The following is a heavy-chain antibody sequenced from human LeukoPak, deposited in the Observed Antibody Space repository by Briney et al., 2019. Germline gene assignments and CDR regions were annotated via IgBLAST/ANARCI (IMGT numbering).Heavy chain of an antibody. V-gene: IGHV4-59*01. CDR1: GGSIGTYY. J-gene: IGHJ4*02. CDR2: IYYSGST. Sequence: SETLSLTCTVSGGSIGTYYWSWFRQPPGKGLEWIGYIYYSGSTNYNPSLKSRVTISVDTSKNQFSLKLSSVTAADTAVYYCARGGDYYDIDYWGQGTLVTVSS. D-gene: IGHD3-22*01. CDR3: ARGGDYYDIDY.